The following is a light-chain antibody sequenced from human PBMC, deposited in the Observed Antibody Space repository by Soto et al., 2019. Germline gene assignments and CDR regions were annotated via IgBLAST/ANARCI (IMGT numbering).Light chain of an antibody. J-gene: IGKJ5*01. CDR1: QSVSSSY. Sequence: EIVLTQSPGTLSLSPGERATLSCRASQSVSSSYLAWYQQKPGQAPRLLIYGASSRATGIPDRFSGSGSGTAFTLTISRLEPEDFAVYYCQQYGSSPPTFGQGTRLEI. V-gene: IGKV3-20*01. CDR2: GAS. CDR3: QQYGSSPPT.